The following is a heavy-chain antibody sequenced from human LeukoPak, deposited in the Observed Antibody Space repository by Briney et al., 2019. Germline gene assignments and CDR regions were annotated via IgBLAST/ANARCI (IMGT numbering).Heavy chain of an antibody. D-gene: IGHD6-13*01. J-gene: IGHJ4*02. CDR1: GYTFTGYY. CDR2: INPSSGGT. CDR3: ARGWGSSSWYRAGY. V-gene: IGHV1-2*02. Sequence: GASVKVSCKASGYTFTGYYMHWVRQAPGQGLEWMGWINPSSGGTNYAQNFQDRVTMTRDTSISTAYMELSRLTSDDTAVYYCARGWGSSSWYRAGYWGQGTLVTVSS.